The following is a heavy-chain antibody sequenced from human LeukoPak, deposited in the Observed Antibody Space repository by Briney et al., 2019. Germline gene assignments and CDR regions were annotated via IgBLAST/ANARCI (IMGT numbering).Heavy chain of an antibody. CDR3: ARPFIETPSLGALDY. J-gene: IGHJ4*02. Sequence: ASVKVSCKASGYTFTGYYMHWVRQAPGQGLEWMGWINPNSGGTNYAQKFQARVTMTRDTSISTAYMELSRLRSDDTAVYYCARPFIETPSLGALDYWGQGTLVTVSS. CDR1: GYTFTGYY. D-gene: IGHD4/OR15-4a*01. V-gene: IGHV1-2*02. CDR2: INPNSGGT.